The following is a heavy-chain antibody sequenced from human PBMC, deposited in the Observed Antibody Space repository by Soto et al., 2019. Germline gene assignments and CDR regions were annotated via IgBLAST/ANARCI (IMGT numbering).Heavy chain of an antibody. J-gene: IGHJ4*01. V-gene: IGHV3-30-3*01. D-gene: IGHD6-6*01. Sequence: GGSLRLSCAASGFTFSDYILLWVRQPPGKGLEWVAVISYDGTNKYYADSVRGRFTVSRDKSKNTLYLQMNSLRVDDTAVYYCAGTIEARPYWGQGTLVTVSS. CDR3: AGTIEARPY. CDR1: GFTFSDYI. CDR2: ISYDGTNK.